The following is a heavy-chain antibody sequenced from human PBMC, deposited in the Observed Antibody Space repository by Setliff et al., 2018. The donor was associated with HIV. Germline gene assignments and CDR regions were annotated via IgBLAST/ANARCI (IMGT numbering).Heavy chain of an antibody. CDR3: AKDLVYYDSSGDLDY. D-gene: IGHD3-22*01. Sequence: GSLRLSCAASGFPFSSYAMSWVRQAPGKGLEWVSGMSGGGDSPYYADSVKGRFTISRDNSKNTLYLQMNSLRAEDTAVYYCAKDLVYYDSSGDLDYWGQGTLVTVSS. CDR2: MSGGGDSP. J-gene: IGHJ4*02. V-gene: IGHV3-23*01. CDR1: GFPFSSYA.